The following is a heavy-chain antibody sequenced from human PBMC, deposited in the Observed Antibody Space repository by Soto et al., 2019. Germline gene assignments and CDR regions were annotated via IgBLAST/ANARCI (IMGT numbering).Heavy chain of an antibody. J-gene: IGHJ6*03. CDR3: ARDDIVATKKYYYYMDV. CDR1: GFTCSSYS. V-gene: IGHV3-48*01. CDR2: ISSSSSTI. D-gene: IGHD2-15*01. Sequence: GGSLRLSYAASGFTCSSYSMHWVRQAPGKGLEWVSYISSSSSTIYYADSVKGRFTISRDNAKNSLYLQMNSLRAEDTAVYYCARDDIVATKKYYYYMDVWGKGTTVTVSS.